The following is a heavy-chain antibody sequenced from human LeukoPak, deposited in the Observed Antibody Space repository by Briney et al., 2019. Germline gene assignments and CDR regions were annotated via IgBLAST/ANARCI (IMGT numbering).Heavy chain of an antibody. V-gene: IGHV4-59*12. J-gene: IGHJ4*02. CDR2: IYYSGST. Sequence: KSSETLSLTCTVSRGSISSYYWNWIRQPPGKGLEWIGYIYYSGSTNYNPSLKSRVTISVDTSKNQFSLKLSSVTAADTAVYYCARGERWIHHGPFFDYWGQGTLVTVSS. D-gene: IGHD5-18*01. CDR3: ARGERWIHHGPFFDY. CDR1: RGSISSYY.